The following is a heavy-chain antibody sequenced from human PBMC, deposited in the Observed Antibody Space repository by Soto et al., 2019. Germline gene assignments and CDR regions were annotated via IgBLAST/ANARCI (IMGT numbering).Heavy chain of an antibody. CDR2: INPNSGGT. CDR1: GYTFTGYY. D-gene: IGHD3-22*01. V-gene: IGHV1-2*04. Sequence: GASVKVSCKASGYTFTGYYMHWVRQAPGQGLEWMGWINPNSGGTNYAQKFQGWVTMTRDTSISTAYMELSRLRSDDTAVYYCAXGVDYDSSGYYSGWFDPWGQGTLVTVSS. CDR3: AXGVDYDSSGYYSGWFDP. J-gene: IGHJ5*02.